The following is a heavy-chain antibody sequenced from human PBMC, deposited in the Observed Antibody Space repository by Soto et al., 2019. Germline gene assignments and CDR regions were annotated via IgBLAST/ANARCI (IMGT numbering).Heavy chain of an antibody. V-gene: IGHV5-51*01. Sequence: GESLKISCKASGYKFTWDWIGWVRQMPGKGLELMGVVYPGASDIRYSPSFQGLVIISADKSITMAYLQWSSLQASDTAMSYGTRSEQLYSLDSWGQGTLVTVSS. CDR3: TRSEQLYSLDS. D-gene: IGHD6-6*01. CDR2: VYPGASDI. J-gene: IGHJ4*02. CDR1: GYKFTWDW.